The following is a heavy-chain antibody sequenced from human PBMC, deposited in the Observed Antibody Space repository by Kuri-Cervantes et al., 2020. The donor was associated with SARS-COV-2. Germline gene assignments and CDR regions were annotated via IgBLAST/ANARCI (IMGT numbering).Heavy chain of an antibody. J-gene: IGHJ4*02. CDR3: ARHQTYSNSWYVFDY. CDR2: IYYSGST. CDR1: GGSFSGYY. Sequence: SQTLSLTCAVYGGSFSGYYWGWIRQPPGKGLEWIGSIYYSGSTYYNPSLKSRVTISVDTSKNQFSLKLSSVTAADTAVYYCARHQTYSNSWYVFDYWGQGTLVTVSS. V-gene: IGHV4-39*01. D-gene: IGHD6-13*01.